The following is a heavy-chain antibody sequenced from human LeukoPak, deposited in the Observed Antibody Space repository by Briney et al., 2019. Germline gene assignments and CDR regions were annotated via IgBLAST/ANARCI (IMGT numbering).Heavy chain of an antibody. V-gene: IGHV3-23*01. CDR3: AKGGSGGYYDRIDF. CDR1: GFTFSTYV. D-gene: IGHD1-26*01. Sequence: GSLRLSCAASGFTFSTYVMNWVRQAPGKGLEWVSTISVGGDNTFYADSVKGRFTISRDNSKHTLYLQMNSLRAEDTALYYCAKGGSGGYYDRIDFWGQGTLVTVSS. CDR2: ISVGGDNT. J-gene: IGHJ4*02.